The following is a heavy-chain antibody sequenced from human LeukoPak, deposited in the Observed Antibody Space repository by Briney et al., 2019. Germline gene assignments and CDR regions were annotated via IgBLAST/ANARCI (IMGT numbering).Heavy chain of an antibody. CDR1: GYRFANYW. CDR3: TRHVTADY. Sequence: GESLKISCQVSGYRFANYWIGWVRQMPGKGLEWMGIIYPGDSDTRYSPSFQGQVTISADKSITTAYLQWSSLKASDTAIYYCTRHVTADYWGQGTLITVSS. D-gene: IGHD2-21*02. J-gene: IGHJ4*02. CDR2: IYPGDSDT. V-gene: IGHV5-51*01.